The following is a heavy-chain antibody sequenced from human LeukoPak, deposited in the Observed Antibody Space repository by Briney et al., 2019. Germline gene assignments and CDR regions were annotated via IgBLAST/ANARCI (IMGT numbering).Heavy chain of an antibody. D-gene: IGHD3-22*01. CDR3: APYDSSGYYHYFDY. J-gene: IGHJ4*02. Sequence: GGSLRLSCAASGFTFRSYAMSWVRQAPGKGLEWVSAISGSGGSTDYADSVKGRFTISRDNSKNTLYMQMNSLRAEDTAVYYCAPYDSSGYYHYFDYWGQGTLVTVSS. V-gene: IGHV3-23*01. CDR1: GFTFRSYA. CDR2: ISGSGGST.